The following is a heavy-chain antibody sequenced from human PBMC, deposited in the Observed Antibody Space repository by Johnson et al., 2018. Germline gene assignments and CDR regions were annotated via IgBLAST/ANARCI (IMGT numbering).Heavy chain of an antibody. J-gene: IGHJ6*03. D-gene: IGHD3-10*01. CDR3: ARDPPLSSDGSVPNYMDV. CDR1: RFTFSSYA. V-gene: IGHV3-30-3*01. CDR2: ISYDGSNK. Sequence: QVQLVEAGGGVVQPGRSLRLSCAASRFTFSSYAMHWVRQAPGKGLEWVALISYDGSNKYYADSVKGRFTISRDNSKNTLYLQMNSLRAEDTAVYYCARDPPLSSDGSVPNYMDVWGKGTTVTVSS.